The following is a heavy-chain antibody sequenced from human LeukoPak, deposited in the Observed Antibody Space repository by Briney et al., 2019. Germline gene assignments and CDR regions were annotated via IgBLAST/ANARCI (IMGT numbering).Heavy chain of an antibody. V-gene: IGHV4-38-2*01. CDR1: GYGISSDYY. CDR3: ARIITMIRGERSGYFAS. Sequence: PSETLSLTCAVSGYGISSDYYWGWIRQPPGKGLEWMASIYHSGRTYYNPSLKNRVTISVDTSKSQLSLELISVTAADTAVYYCARIITMIRGERSGYFASWGQGTLVTVSS. J-gene: IGHJ4*02. CDR2: IYHSGRT. D-gene: IGHD3-10*01.